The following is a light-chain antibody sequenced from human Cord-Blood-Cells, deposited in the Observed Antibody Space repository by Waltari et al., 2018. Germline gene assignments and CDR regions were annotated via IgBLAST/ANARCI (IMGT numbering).Light chain of an antibody. CDR2: WAS. Sequence: IVMTQSPDSLAVSLGEGATIHCKSRESVLYSSNTKNYLAWYQQKPGQPPKLLIYWASTRESGVPDRFSGSGSGTDVTLTISSLQAEDVAVYYCQQYYSTPYTFGQGTKLEIK. V-gene: IGKV4-1*01. CDR1: ESVLYSSNTKNY. J-gene: IGKJ2*01. CDR3: QQYYSTPYT.